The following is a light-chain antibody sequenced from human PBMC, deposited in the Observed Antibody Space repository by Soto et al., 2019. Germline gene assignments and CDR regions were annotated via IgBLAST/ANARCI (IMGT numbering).Light chain of an antibody. Sequence: QSVLTQSPSASATPGQRVTISCSGSTSNIGSNYVYWYQQLPGTAPKLLIYKNDQRPPGVPDRFSGSKSGTSASLAISGLRSEDEADYYCAAWDDSLSGQVFGGGTKVTVL. CDR1: TSNIGSNY. CDR2: KND. J-gene: IGLJ3*02. V-gene: IGLV1-47*01. CDR3: AAWDDSLSGQV.